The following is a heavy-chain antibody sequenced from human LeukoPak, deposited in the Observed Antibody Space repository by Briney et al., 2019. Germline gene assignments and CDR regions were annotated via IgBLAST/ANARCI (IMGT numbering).Heavy chain of an antibody. J-gene: IGHJ4*02. Sequence: GASVKVSCKASGYTFTGYYMHWVRQAPGQGLEWMGRINPNSGGTNYAQKFQGRVTMTRDASISTAYMELSRLRSDDTAVYYCARDYYYYDSSSYYYIPYYFDYWGQGTLVTVSS. D-gene: IGHD3-22*01. V-gene: IGHV1-2*06. CDR2: INPNSGGT. CDR3: ARDYYYYDSSSYYYIPYYFDY. CDR1: GYTFTGYY.